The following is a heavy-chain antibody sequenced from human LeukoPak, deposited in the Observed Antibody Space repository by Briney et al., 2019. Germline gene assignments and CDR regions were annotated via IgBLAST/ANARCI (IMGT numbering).Heavy chain of an antibody. CDR3: ARSTGSYTKFDF. CDR1: GGSINSYY. J-gene: IGHJ4*02. D-gene: IGHD1-26*01. V-gene: IGHV4-59*01. CDR2: IFYSGST. Sequence: PSETLSLTCTVSGGSINSYYWSWVRQSPGQGLEWLEYIFYSGSTKYNPSLESRVTMSVDTSKNQFSLKLTSVTAADTAVYFCARSTGSYTKFDFWGQGTLVTVSS.